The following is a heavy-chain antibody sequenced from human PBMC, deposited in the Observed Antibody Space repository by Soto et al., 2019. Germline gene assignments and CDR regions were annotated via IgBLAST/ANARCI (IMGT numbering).Heavy chain of an antibody. J-gene: IGHJ4*02. D-gene: IGHD3-3*01. CDR2: VYYPETT. CDR1: GGSVSSGNPY. V-gene: IGHV4-61*01. CDR3: ARSRDYWSGYFDD. Sequence: QVQLQESGPGLVKPSETLSLTCTVSGGSVSSGNPYWTWTRLAPGKGLEWIGNVYYPETTNYNPSLKSRVTISVATSKNQFSLKLSSVTAADTAVYYCARSRDYWSGYFDDWGQGTLVTVSS.